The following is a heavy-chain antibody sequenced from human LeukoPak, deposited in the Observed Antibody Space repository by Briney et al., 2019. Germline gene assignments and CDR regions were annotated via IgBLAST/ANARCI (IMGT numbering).Heavy chain of an antibody. D-gene: IGHD6-25*01. J-gene: IGHJ4*02. CDR2: INAGNGNA. V-gene: IGHV1-3*01. CDR1: GYTFTSYA. CDR3: ARVSSGWHGYLDY. Sequence: GASVKVSCEASGYTFTSYAMHWVRQAPGQRLEWMGWINAGNGNATYTQKFQDRVTFTRDTSASTAYMDLSSLRSEDTAVYYCARVSSGWHGYLDYWGQGTPVTVSS.